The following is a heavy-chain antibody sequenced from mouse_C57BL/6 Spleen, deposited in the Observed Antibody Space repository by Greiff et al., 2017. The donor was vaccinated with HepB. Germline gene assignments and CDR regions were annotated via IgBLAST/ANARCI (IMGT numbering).Heavy chain of an antibody. CDR3: ARSGLTTVVATPDAMDY. CDR2: IYPRSGNT. CDR1: GYTFTSYG. V-gene: IGHV1-81*01. Sequence: QVQLKESGAELARPGASVKLSCKASGYTFTSYGISWVKQRTGQGLEWIGEIYPRSGNTYYNEKFKGKATLTADKASRKEYMELRSQTSEDAAVYFCARSGLTTVVATPDAMDYWGQGTSVTVSS. D-gene: IGHD1-1*01. J-gene: IGHJ4*01.